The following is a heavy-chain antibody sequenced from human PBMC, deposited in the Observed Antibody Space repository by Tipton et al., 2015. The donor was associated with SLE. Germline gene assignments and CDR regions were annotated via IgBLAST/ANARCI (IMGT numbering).Heavy chain of an antibody. J-gene: IGHJ3*02. CDR3: ARVVYSFSDAFDI. CDR2: FYASGST. CDR1: GGSLSSYY. V-gene: IGHV4-4*07. Sequence: LRLSCTVSGGSLSSYYWSWIRQPAGKGLEWIGRFYASGSTEYNPSLKSRVTISVDPSKNQFSLRLTSLTAADTAVYYCARVVYSFSDAFDIWGQGTLVTVSS. D-gene: IGHD6-13*01.